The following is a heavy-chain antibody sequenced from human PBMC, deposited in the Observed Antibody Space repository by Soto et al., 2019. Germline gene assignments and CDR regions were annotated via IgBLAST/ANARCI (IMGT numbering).Heavy chain of an antibody. CDR1: GYIFVNYG. D-gene: IGHD3-16*01. J-gene: IGHJ6*02. CDR2: ISPYTGNT. V-gene: IGHV1-18*01. CDR3: VMVDNYVTPTPQDV. Sequence: QVQLVQSGDEVKKPGASVKVSCKASGYIFVNYGIAWVRQAPGQGLEWMGWISPYTGNTHSASKVQGRLTMTTDTPTSTAYMDLGRLPSDDTAVYYCVMVDNYVTPTPQDVWGQGTTVTVSS.